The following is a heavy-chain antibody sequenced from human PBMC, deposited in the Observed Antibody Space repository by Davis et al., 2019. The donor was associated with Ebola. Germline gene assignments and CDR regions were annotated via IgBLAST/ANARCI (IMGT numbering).Heavy chain of an antibody. J-gene: IGHJ6*02. CDR2: INAGNGNT. CDR1: GYTFTSYA. Sequence: AASVKVSCKASGYTFTSYAMHWVRQAPGQRLEWVGWINAGNGNTKYSQKFQGRVTITRDTSASTAYMELSSLRSEDTAVYYCARDNDFLYYYYYYGMDVWGQGTTVTVSS. V-gene: IGHV1-3*01. D-gene: IGHD2-21*02. CDR3: ARDNDFLYYYYYYGMDV.